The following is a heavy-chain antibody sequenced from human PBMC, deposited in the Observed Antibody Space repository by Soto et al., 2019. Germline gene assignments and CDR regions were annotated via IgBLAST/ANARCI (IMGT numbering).Heavy chain of an antibody. CDR2: ISGSGGST. J-gene: IGHJ4*02. V-gene: IGHV3-23*01. CDR1: GFTFSSYA. Sequence: EVQLLESGGGLVQPGGSLRLSCAASGFTFSSYAMSWVRQAPGKGLEWVSAISGSGGSTYYADSVKGRFTISRDNSKNTLYLQMNSLRAEDTAVYYCAKDRRYCSSTSCSKYYFDYWGREPWSPSPQ. CDR3: AKDRRYCSSTSCSKYYFDY. D-gene: IGHD2-2*01.